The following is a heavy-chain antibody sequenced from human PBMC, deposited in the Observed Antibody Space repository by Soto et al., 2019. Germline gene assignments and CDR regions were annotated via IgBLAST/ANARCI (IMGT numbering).Heavy chain of an antibody. CDR2: ISGSGGST. J-gene: IGHJ4*02. CDR1: GFTFSSYA. CDR3: AKNLLGGWYYFDY. V-gene: IGHV3-23*01. D-gene: IGHD6-19*01. Sequence: WGSLRLSCAASGFTFSSYAIIWVRHSPCKWLEWVSAISGSGGSTYYADSVKGRFTISRDNSKNTLYLQMNSLRAEDTAVYYCAKNLLGGWYYFDYWGQGTLVTVST.